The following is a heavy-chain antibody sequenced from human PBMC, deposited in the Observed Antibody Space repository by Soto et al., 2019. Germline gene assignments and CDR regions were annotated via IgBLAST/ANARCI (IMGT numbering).Heavy chain of an antibody. D-gene: IGHD6-6*01. CDR1: GYTFTSYG. CDR2: ISAYNGDT. J-gene: IGHJ5*02. Sequence: VQLVQSGAEVKKPGASVKVSCQASGYTFTSYGIAWVRQAPGQDLEWMGWISAYNGDTNYAQRLQGRVTMTTDTSTSTVYMELKSLKSDDTAVYYCARDQEYSTSGLYWFDLWGKGTLVTVSA. V-gene: IGHV1-18*04. CDR3: ARDQEYSTSGLYWFDL.